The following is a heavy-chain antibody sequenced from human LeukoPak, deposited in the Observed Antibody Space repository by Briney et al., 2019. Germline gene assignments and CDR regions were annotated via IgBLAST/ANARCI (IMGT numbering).Heavy chain of an antibody. CDR2: ISYDGSNK. J-gene: IGHJ5*02. D-gene: IGHD1-26*01. CDR1: GFTFSNYA. Sequence: GGSLRLSCAASGFTFSNYAMHWVRQAPGKGLEWVAVISYDGSNKYYADSVKGRFTISRDNSKNTLYLQMNSLRAEDTAVYYCARGPERSYQTWFDPWGQGTLVTVSS. V-gene: IGHV3-30-3*01. CDR3: ARGPERSYQTWFDP.